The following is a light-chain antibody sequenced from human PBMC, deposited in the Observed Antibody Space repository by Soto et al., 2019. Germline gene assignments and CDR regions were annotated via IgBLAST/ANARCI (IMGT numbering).Light chain of an antibody. J-gene: IGLJ3*02. Sequence: QSVLTQPPSVSAAPGQKVTISCSGSSSNVGNNYVSWHQHVPGTAPKLLIYDNNRRLSGIPDRFSGSKSGTSATLGITGLQTGDEADYYCQTWDSLLNSALFGGGTKLTVL. CDR3: QTWDSLLNSAL. CDR2: DNN. V-gene: IGLV1-51*01. CDR1: SSNVGNNY.